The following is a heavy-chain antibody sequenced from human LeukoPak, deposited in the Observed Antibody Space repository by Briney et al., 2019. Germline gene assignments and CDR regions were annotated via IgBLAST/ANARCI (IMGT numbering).Heavy chain of an antibody. CDR3: AKCMSATGVCLNFDS. CDR2: ISGGDSGT. D-gene: IGHD2-8*01. V-gene: IGHV3-23*01. CDR1: GFTFTTYA. J-gene: IGHJ4*02. Sequence: GGSLRLSCEASGFTFTTYAMSWVRQAPGKGLQWVSGISGGDSGTYYTDSVRGRFTISRDDSKNTVYLQINSLSAKDTAVYYCAKCMSATGVCLNFDSWGQGILVTVSS.